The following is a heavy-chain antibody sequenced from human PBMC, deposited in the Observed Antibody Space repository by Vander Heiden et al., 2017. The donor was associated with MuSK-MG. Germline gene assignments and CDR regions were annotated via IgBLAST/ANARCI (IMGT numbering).Heavy chain of an antibody. V-gene: IGHV4-39*01. J-gene: IGHJ4*02. Sequence: QLQLQESGPGLVKPSETLSLTCTVSGGSISSSSYYWGWIRQPPGKGLEWIGSIYYSGSTYYNTSLKRRVTISVDTSKNQFSRKLSSVTAAETAVYYCARRTYYDDSSGYYTPFDYWGQGTLVTVSS. D-gene: IGHD3-22*01. CDR3: ARRTYYDDSSGYYTPFDY. CDR2: IYYSGST. CDR1: GGSISSSSYY.